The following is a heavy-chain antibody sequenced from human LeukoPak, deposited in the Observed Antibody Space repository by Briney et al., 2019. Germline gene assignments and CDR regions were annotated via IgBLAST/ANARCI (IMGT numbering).Heavy chain of an antibody. V-gene: IGHV3-21*01. J-gene: IGHJ4*02. Sequence: RGGSLRLSCAASGFTFSSHTINWVRQAPGKGLEWVSSISSSSDYIHYADSVKDRFTISRDSAKNSLYLQMNSLRAEDTAVYYCARDLDSSSSFWGQGTLVTVSS. CDR2: ISSSSDYI. D-gene: IGHD6-6*01. CDR1: GFTFSSHT. CDR3: ARDLDSSSSF.